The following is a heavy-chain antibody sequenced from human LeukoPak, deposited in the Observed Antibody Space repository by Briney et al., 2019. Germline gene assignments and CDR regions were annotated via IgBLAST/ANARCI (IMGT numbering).Heavy chain of an antibody. Sequence: GGSLRLSCAASGFTFSNYWMSWVRQAPGKGLEWVAVISYDGSNKYYADSVKGRFTISRDNSKNTLYLQMNSLRAEDTAVYYCARDSGVFDYWGQGTLVTVSS. CDR2: ISYDGSNK. CDR3: ARDSGVFDY. D-gene: IGHD7-27*01. CDR1: GFTFSNYW. V-gene: IGHV3-30-3*01. J-gene: IGHJ4*02.